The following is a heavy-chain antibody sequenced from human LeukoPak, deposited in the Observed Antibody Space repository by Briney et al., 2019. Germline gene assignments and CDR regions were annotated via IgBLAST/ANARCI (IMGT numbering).Heavy chain of an antibody. V-gene: IGHV4-34*01. Sequence: SETLSLTCAVYGGSFSGYYWSWIRQPPGKGLEWIGEINHSGSTNYNPSLKSRVTISVDTSKNQFSLKLSSVTAADTAVYYCARDLRDPAAFDIWGQGTMVTVSS. CDR1: GGSFSGYY. CDR2: INHSGST. J-gene: IGHJ3*02. D-gene: IGHD2-21*01. CDR3: ARDLRDPAAFDI.